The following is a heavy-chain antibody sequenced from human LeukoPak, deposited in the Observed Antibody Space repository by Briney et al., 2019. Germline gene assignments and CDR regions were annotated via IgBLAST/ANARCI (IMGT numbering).Heavy chain of an antibody. Sequence: ASVKVSCKASGYTFTGYYTHWVRQAPGQGLEWMGRINPNSGGTNYAQKFQGRVTMTRDTSISTAYMELSRLRFDDTAVYYCARSKDGYGVDYWGQGTLVTVSS. V-gene: IGHV1-2*06. CDR1: GYTFTGYY. CDR3: ARSKDGYGVDY. D-gene: IGHD5-24*01. CDR2: INPNSGGT. J-gene: IGHJ4*02.